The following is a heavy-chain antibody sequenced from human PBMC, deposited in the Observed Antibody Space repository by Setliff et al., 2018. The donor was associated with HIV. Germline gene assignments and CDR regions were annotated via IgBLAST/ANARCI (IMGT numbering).Heavy chain of an antibody. CDR3: ARGLSFYDPGGFDY. CDR2: IYTSGST. Sequence: SETLSLTCTVSGGSISSYYWSWIRQPPGKGLEWIGYIYTSGSTNYNPSLKSRVTISVDTSKNPFSLKLSSVTAADKAVYYCARGLSFYDPGGFDYWGQGTLVTVSS. CDR1: GGSISSYY. D-gene: IGHD3-22*01. J-gene: IGHJ4*02. V-gene: IGHV4-4*09.